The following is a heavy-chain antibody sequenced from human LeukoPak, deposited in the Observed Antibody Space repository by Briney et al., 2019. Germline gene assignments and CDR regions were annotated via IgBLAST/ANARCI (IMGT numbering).Heavy chain of an antibody. CDR3: ARDSVVGRPLYFQH. J-gene: IGHJ1*01. CDR2: LKQDGGEK. D-gene: IGHD2-15*01. CDR1: GFTFSSYW. V-gene: IGHV3-7*01. Sequence: GGPVRLFRAAPGFTFSSYWMCWVRPAPGKGLARVANLKQDGGEKYYVDSGKGRFTISRDNAKKSLYLQMNSLRAEDAAVYYCARDSVVGRPLYFQHWGQGTLATVSS.